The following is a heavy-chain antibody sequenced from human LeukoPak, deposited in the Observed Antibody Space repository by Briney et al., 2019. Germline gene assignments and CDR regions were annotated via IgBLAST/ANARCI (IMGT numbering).Heavy chain of an antibody. J-gene: IGHJ1*01. D-gene: IGHD3-16*01. V-gene: IGHV1-2*02. CDR1: GYTFTGQY. CDR3: ARGRQLHLGELFPFAEFFQP. Sequence: ASVKVSCKTSGYTFTGQYLHWVRPAAGQGLEWMGWIYPNSGGTKSAQKIQGRVIMTRDTSISTAYMELRSLSSDDTAVYYCARGRQLHLGELFPFAEFFQPWGQGTLVTVFS. CDR2: IYPNSGGT.